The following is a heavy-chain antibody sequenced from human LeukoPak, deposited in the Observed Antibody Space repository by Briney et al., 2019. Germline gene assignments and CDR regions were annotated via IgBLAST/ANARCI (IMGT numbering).Heavy chain of an antibody. Sequence: SETLSLTCTVSGGSISSGDYYWSWIRQPPGKGLEWIGYISSSGRTCYKPSLKSRFTVSMYTSKNQFSLKVSSVTAADTAVFYCARGQYGSGIAYWGQGTLVTVSS. J-gene: IGHJ4*02. CDR3: ARGQYGSGIAY. CDR1: GGSISSGDYY. CDR2: ISSSGRT. V-gene: IGHV4-30-4*01. D-gene: IGHD3-10*01.